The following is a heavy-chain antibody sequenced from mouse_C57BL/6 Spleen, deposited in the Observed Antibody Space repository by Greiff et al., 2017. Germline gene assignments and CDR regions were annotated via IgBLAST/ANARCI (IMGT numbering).Heavy chain of an antibody. J-gene: IGHJ2*01. CDR3: ARAVDYDHYFDY. V-gene: IGHV3-6*01. CDR2: ISYDGSN. D-gene: IGHD2-4*01. CDR1: GYSITSGYY. Sequence: EVQLQESGPGLVKPSQSLSLTCSVTGYSITSGYYWNWLRQFPGNKLEWMGYISYDGSNNYNPSLKNRISITRDTSKNQFFLKLNSVTTEDTATYYCARAVDYDHYFDYWGQGTTLTVSS.